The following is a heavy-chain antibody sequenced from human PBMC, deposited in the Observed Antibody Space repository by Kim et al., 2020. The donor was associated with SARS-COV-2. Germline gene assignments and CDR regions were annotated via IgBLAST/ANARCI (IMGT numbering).Heavy chain of an antibody. D-gene: IGHD3-3*01. Sequence: GESLKISCQASGYSFVSYWIDWVRQVPGKGLEWIGKMYPDDSETIYSPAFQGQVTISADKSINTAYLQWNNLEASDTAIYYCATPFLRSSRLGVPGSHWGPGTLVTVSS. CDR1: GYSFVSYW. V-gene: IGHV5-51*01. J-gene: IGHJ4*02. CDR3: ATPFLRSSRLGVPGSH. CDR2: MYPDDSET.